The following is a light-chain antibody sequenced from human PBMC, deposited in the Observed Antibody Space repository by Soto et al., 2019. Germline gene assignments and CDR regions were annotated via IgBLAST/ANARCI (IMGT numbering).Light chain of an antibody. CDR2: EVE. J-gene: IGLJ1*01. CDR1: SSNIGSNT. V-gene: IGLV1-44*01. CDR3: LSYGGSNNYV. Sequence: QSVLTQPPSASGTPGQRVTISCSGSSSNIGSNTVNWYQHHPGRAPKLLIYEVEKRPPGVPGRFSGSKSGNTASLTVSGLQADDEADYYCLSYGGSNNYVFGTGTKLTVL.